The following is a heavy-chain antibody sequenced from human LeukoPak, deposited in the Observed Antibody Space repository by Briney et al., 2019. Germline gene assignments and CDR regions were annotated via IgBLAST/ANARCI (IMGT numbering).Heavy chain of an antibody. CDR1: GFTFSTHA. V-gene: IGHV3-30-3*01. CDR2: ISYDGSSR. CDR3: ARDSPGWSAFDV. Sequence: GGSLRLSCAASGFTFSTHAMHWVRQAPGKGLEWVAVISYDGSSRYYADSVKGRFTISRDNAKNSLYLQMNSLRDEDTAVYYCARDSPGWSAFDVWGQGTMVTVSS. J-gene: IGHJ3*01. D-gene: IGHD2-15*01.